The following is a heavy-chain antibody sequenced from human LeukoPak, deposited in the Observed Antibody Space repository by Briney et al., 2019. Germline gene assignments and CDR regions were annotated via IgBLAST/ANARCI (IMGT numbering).Heavy chain of an antibody. CDR1: GGTFSSYA. D-gene: IGHD3-16*01. J-gene: IGHJ4*02. CDR3: ARGGGSYDYVWGLDPPPDY. Sequence: ASVKVSCKASGGTFSSYAISWVRQAPGQGLEWMGKIIPIFGTPNYAQKFQGRVTITADESTSTAYMELSSLRSEDTAVYYCARGGGSYDYVWGLDPPPDYWGQGTLVTVSS. V-gene: IGHV1-69*13. CDR2: IIPIFGTP.